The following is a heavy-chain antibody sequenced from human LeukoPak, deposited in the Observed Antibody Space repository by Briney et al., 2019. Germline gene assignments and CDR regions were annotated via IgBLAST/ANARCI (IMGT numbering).Heavy chain of an antibody. V-gene: IGHV4-59*08. Sequence: SETLSLTCTVSGGSISSYYWSWIRQPPGKGLEWIGYIYYSGSTNYNPSLKSRVTISVDTSKNQFSLKLSSVTAADTAVYYCARHAITGTGLWGQGTMVTVSS. CDR1: GGSISSYY. CDR3: ARHAITGTGL. CDR2: IYYSGST. D-gene: IGHD1-7*01. J-gene: IGHJ3*01.